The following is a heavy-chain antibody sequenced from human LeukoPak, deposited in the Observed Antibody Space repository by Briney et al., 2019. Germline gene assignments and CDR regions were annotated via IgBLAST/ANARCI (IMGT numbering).Heavy chain of an antibody. CDR2: ISSSSSTI. V-gene: IGHV3-48*01. D-gene: IGHD1-26*01. CDR1: GFTVSSNY. J-gene: IGHJ4*02. CDR3: AREIVGATGEFDY. Sequence: PGGSLRLSCAASGFTVSSNYMSWVRQAPGKGLEWVSYISSSSSTIYYADSVKGRFTISRDNAKNSLYLQMNSLRAEDTAVYYCAREIVGATGEFDYWGQGTLVTVSS.